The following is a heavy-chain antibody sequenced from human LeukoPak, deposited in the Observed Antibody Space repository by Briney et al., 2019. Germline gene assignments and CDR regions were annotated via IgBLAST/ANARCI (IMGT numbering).Heavy chain of an antibody. Sequence: AGGSLRLSCAASGFTFSSYAMSWVRQAPGKGLEWVSAISGSGGSTYYADSVKGRFTISRDNSKNTLYLQMNSLRAEDTAVYYCAKDLESSSVLYYYYMDVWGKGTTVTVSS. CDR1: GFTFSSYA. V-gene: IGHV3-23*01. CDR3: AKDLESSSVLYYYYMDV. D-gene: IGHD6-6*01. CDR2: ISGSGGST. J-gene: IGHJ6*03.